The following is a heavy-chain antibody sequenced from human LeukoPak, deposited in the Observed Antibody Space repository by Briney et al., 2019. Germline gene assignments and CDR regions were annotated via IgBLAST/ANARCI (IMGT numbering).Heavy chain of an antibody. J-gene: IGHJ6*03. CDR1: GFTFGDYA. Sequence: GGSLRLSCTASGFTFGDYAMSWVRQAPGKGLEWVGFIRGKAYGGTTEYAASVKGRFTISRDDSKSIAYLQMNSLKTEDTAVYYCTRDSSRVPAAIYHYYMDVWGKGTTVTVSS. CDR3: TRDSSRVPAAIYHYYMDV. V-gene: IGHV3-49*04. D-gene: IGHD2-2*02. CDR2: IRGKAYGGTT.